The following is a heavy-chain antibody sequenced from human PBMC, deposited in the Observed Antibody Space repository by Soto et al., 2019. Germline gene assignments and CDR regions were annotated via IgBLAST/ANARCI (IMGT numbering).Heavy chain of an antibody. D-gene: IGHD6-6*01. Sequence: QVQLVQSGAEVKKPGASVKVSCKASGYTFTSYYMHWVRQAPGQGLEWMGIINPSGGSTSYAQKFQGRVTMTRDTSTSTVYMELSSLRSEDTAVYYCARGESSSPLSYYCYMDVWGKGTTVTVSS. J-gene: IGHJ6*03. CDR2: INPSGGST. V-gene: IGHV1-46*03. CDR1: GYTFTSYY. CDR3: ARGESSSPLSYYCYMDV.